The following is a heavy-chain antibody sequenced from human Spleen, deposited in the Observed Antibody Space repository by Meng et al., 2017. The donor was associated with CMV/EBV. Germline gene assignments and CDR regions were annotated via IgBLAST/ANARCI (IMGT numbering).Heavy chain of an antibody. CDR3: TREFCRSSSCYMGDAFDI. D-gene: IGHD2-2*02. CDR2: IRSKAYGGTT. V-gene: IGHV3-49*04. Sequence: SCAASGFFFGDYGLSWVRQAPGKGLEWVGFIRSKAYGGTTEYAASVKGRFTISRDDSKSIAYLQMNSLRAEDTAVYYCTREFCRSSSCYMGDAFDIWGQGTMVTVSS. CDR1: GFFFGDYG. J-gene: IGHJ3*02.